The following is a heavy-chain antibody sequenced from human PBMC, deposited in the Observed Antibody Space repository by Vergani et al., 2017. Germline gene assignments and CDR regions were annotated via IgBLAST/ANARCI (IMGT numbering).Heavy chain of an antibody. CDR3: ARVNTETNGHLDYYYYMDV. Sequence: QVQLQQWGGGLLKPSETLSLTCVVNGGSSTSYHWTWIRQSPGEGLEWVGDIDHTGRPDYNPSLKSRLTMSVDKSRTQFSLTLNSVTATDTAIYFCARVNTETNGHLDYYYYMDVWGQGTAVTVS. CDR1: GGSSTSYH. V-gene: IGHV4-34*01. D-gene: IGHD4-11*01. J-gene: IGHJ6*03. CDR2: IDHTGRP.